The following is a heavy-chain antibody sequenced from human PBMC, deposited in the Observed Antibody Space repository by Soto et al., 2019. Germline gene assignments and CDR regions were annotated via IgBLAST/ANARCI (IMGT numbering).Heavy chain of an antibody. V-gene: IGHV1-3*05. D-gene: IGHD3-16*02. Sequence: SGAEERTPGASVKVSCEATGYTFTAYAMHWVRQAPGQRLEWMGWINPANGNTKYSQKFQGRLTITSDTSANTVYMELNSLTSEDTAMYYCTRSAISPYGGLIGPFDYWGQGNLVTVSS. CDR3: TRSAISPYGGLIGPFDY. CDR2: INPANGNT. J-gene: IGHJ4*02. CDR1: GYTFTAYA.